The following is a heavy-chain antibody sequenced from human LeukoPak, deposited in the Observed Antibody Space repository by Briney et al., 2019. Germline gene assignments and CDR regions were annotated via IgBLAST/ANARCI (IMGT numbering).Heavy chain of an antibody. J-gene: IGHJ4*02. D-gene: IGHD6-25*01. CDR1: GGTFSSYA. V-gene: IGHV1-69*13. Sequence: ASVKVSCKASGGTFSSYAISWVRQVPGQGLEWMGGIIPIFGTANYAQKFQGRVTITADESTSTAYMELSSLRSEDTAVYYCARELSPATLYYFDYWGQGTLVTVSS. CDR2: IIPIFGTA. CDR3: ARELSPATLYYFDY.